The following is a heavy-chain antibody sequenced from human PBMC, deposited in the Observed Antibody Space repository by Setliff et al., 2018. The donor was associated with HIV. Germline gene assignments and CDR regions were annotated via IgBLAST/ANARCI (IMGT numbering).Heavy chain of an antibody. D-gene: IGHD2-2*01. V-gene: IGHV1-46*01. CDR3: ARGTTPLGWFDP. J-gene: IGHJ5*02. Sequence: GASVKVSCKASGYTFTSYYIHWVRQAPGQGLEWMGVIHPSGGSTSYAQSFQDRVTMTRDTSTSTVYMELSSLRSEDTAVYYCARGTTPLGWFDPWGQGTLVTAPQ. CDR2: IHPSGGST. CDR1: GYTFTSYY.